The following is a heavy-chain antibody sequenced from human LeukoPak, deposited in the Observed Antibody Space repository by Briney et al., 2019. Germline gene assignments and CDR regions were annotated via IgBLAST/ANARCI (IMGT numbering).Heavy chain of an antibody. CDR2: INPNSGGT. CDR1: GYTFTGYY. CDR3: ARLGYCSGGSCRYKYSGLDY. D-gene: IGHD2-15*01. J-gene: IGHJ4*02. V-gene: IGHV1-2*02. Sequence: ASVKVSCKASGYTFTGYYMHWVRQAPGQGLEWMGWINPNSGGTNYAQKFQGRVTMTRDTSISTAYMELSRLRSDDTAVYYCARLGYCSGGSCRYKYSGLDYWGQGTLVTVSS.